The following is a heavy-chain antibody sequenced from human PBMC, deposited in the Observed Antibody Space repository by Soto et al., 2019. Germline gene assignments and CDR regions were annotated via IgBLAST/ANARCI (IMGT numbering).Heavy chain of an antibody. V-gene: IGHV1-3*01. CDR3: ATPQHYDGCLDS. CDR1: VYTFTRYN. Sequence: QVQFVQSGAEVKKPGASVKVSCKTPVYTFTRYNIHWVRQAPGQRIEWMGWINVGNGNTRYSQKFQGRLTLTRDTPGNTAYLELNSLISEDTAVYYCATPQHYDGCLDSWGQGTLVTVSS. CDR2: INVGNGNT. J-gene: IGHJ4*02. D-gene: IGHD3-22*01.